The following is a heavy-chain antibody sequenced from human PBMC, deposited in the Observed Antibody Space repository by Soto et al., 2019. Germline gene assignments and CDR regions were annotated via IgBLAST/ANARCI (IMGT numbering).Heavy chain of an antibody. J-gene: IGHJ6*02. CDR3: AGVPERHMVLGAENYYGMDV. V-gene: IGHV1-69*13. CDR1: GGTFSSYA. Sequence: GASVKVSCKASGGTFSSYAISWVRQAPGQGLEWMGGIIPIFGTANYAQKFQGRVTITADESTSTAYMELSSLRSEDTAVYYCAGVPERHMVLGAENYYGMDVWGQGTAVTVSS. D-gene: IGHD3-10*01. CDR2: IIPIFGTA.